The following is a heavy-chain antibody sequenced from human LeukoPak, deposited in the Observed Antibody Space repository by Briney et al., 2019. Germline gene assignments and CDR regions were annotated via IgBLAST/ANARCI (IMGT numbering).Heavy chain of an antibody. J-gene: IGHJ4*02. CDR2: IYSGGST. CDR3: AVRIAARDSDY. D-gene: IGHD6-6*01. CDR1: GFTVSSNY. Sequence: PGGSLRLSCAASGFTVSSNYMSWVRQAPGKGLEWVSVIYSGGSTYYADPVKGRFTISRDNSKNTLYLQMNSLRAEDTAVYYCAVRIAARDSDYWGQGTLVTVSS. V-gene: IGHV3-66*01.